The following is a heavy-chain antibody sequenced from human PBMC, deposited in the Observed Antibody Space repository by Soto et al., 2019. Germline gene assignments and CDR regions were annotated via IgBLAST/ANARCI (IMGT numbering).Heavy chain of an antibody. V-gene: IGHV4-39*07. CDR2: IYYSGST. J-gene: IGHJ5*02. Sequence: SETLSLTCTVSGGSISSSSYYWGWIRQPPGKGLEWIGSIYYSGSTYYNPSLKSRVTISVDTSKNQFSLKLSSVTAADTVVYYCASMPRDDSSGYYYYNWFDPWGQGTLVTVS. D-gene: IGHD3-22*01. CDR1: GGSISSSSYY. CDR3: ASMPRDDSSGYYYYNWFDP.